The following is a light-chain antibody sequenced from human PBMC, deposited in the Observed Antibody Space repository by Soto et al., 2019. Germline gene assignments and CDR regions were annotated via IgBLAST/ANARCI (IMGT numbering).Light chain of an antibody. CDR3: SSYTGTSTLV. J-gene: IGLJ1*01. V-gene: IGLV2-14*01. CDR2: EVS. CDR1: SSDVGGYDY. Sequence: QSVLTQPASVSGSPGQSITISCTGTSSDVGGYDYVSWYQQHPGKAPKLMIYEVSNRPSGVSDRFSGAKSGNTASLTTSGLQAEDEADYYCSSYTGTSTLVFGSGTKLTVL.